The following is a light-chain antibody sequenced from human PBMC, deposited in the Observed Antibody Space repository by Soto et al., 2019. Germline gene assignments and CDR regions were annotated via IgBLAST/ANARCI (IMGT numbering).Light chain of an antibody. J-gene: IGKJ4*01. CDR1: QGISYA. Sequence: AIKMTQSPSSLSASVGDRVTITCRASQGISYALGWYQQKPGKAPKLLIFAASSLQSAVPSRFSGSGSDTDFTLTISSLQPEDFATYYCLQDYSYPLTFGGGTKVDIK. CDR2: AAS. V-gene: IGKV1-6*01. CDR3: LQDYSYPLT.